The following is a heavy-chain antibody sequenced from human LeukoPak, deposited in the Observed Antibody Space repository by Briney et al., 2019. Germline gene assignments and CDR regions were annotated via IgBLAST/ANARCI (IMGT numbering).Heavy chain of an antibody. Sequence: GRSLRLSCAASGFTFSDYYMSWIRQAPGKGLEWVSYISSSGSTIYYADSVKGRFTISRDNAKNSLYLQMNSLRAEDTAVYYCARAHHYDFWSGYYLPYYFDYWGQGTLVTVSS. CDR3: ARAHHYDFWSGYYLPYYFDY. D-gene: IGHD3-3*01. V-gene: IGHV3-11*01. CDR2: ISSSGSTI. J-gene: IGHJ4*02. CDR1: GFTFSDYY.